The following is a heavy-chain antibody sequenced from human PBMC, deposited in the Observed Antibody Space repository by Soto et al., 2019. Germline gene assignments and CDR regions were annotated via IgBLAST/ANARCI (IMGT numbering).Heavy chain of an antibody. CDR1: GDTFKKFA. Sequence: QVQLVQSGPEVKKPGSSVKVSCKTSGDTFKKFAISWVRQAPGQGPEWMGGIIPMFGTTKYTQKFQGRVTFTADKSTGTAYMELTSLMSEDTATYFSARGVVPAAGAAPHYFHYGVDVWGQWTTVTVSS. CDR3: ARGVVPAAGAAPHYFHYGVDV. CDR2: IIPMFGTT. V-gene: IGHV1-69*06. D-gene: IGHD2-2*01. J-gene: IGHJ6*02.